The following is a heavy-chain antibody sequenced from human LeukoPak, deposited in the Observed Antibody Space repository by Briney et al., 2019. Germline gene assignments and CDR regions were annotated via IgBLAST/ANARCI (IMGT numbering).Heavy chain of an antibody. CDR1: GFTFSSCA. CDR2: ISGSGGST. Sequence: GGSLGLSCAASGFTFSSCAMSWVRQGPGKGLEWVSAISGSGGSTYYADSVKGRFTISRDNSKNTLYLQMNSLRAEDTAVYYCARRLRDSGSCLYFDYWGQGTLVTVSS. V-gene: IGHV3-23*01. J-gene: IGHJ4*02. CDR3: ARRLRDSGSCLYFDY. D-gene: IGHD1-26*01.